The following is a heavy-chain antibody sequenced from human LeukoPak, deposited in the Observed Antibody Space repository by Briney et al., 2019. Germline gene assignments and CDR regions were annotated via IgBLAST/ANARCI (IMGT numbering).Heavy chain of an antibody. Sequence: VASVKVSCKASGYTFTGYYMHWVRQAPGQGLEWMGWINPNSGGTNYAQKFQGRVTMTRDTSISTAYMELSRLRSDDTAVYYCARDYGGIAVAETFDYWGQGTLVTVSS. CDR3: ARDYGGIAVAETFDY. CDR2: INPNSGGT. CDR1: GYTFTGYY. D-gene: IGHD6-19*01. V-gene: IGHV1-2*02. J-gene: IGHJ4*02.